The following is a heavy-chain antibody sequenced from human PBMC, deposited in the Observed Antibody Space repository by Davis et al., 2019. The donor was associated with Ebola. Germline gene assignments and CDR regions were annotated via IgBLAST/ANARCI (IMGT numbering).Heavy chain of an antibody. V-gene: IGHV4-34*01. CDR3: ARGVGATTAWFDP. J-gene: IGHJ5*02. D-gene: IGHD1-26*01. CDR2: INHSGST. Sequence: MPSETLSLTCAVYGGSFSGYYRSWIRQPPGKGLEWIGEINHSGSTNYNPSLKSRVTISVDTSKNQFSLKLSSVTAADTAVYYCARGVGATTAWFDPWGQGTLVTVSS. CDR1: GGSFSGYY.